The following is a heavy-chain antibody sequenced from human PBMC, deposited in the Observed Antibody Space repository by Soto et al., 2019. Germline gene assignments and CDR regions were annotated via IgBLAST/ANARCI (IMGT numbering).Heavy chain of an antibody. CDR3: AKDYGTTGTTIDY. V-gene: IGHV3-30*18. CDR1: GFTFSSYG. J-gene: IGHJ4*02. CDR2: ISYDGSNK. D-gene: IGHD1-1*01. Sequence: GGSLRLSCAASGFTFSSYGMHWVRQAPGKGLEWVAVISYDGSNKYYADSVKGRFTISRDNSKNTLYLQMNSLRAEDTAVYYCAKDYGTTGTTIDYWGQGTLVTVSS.